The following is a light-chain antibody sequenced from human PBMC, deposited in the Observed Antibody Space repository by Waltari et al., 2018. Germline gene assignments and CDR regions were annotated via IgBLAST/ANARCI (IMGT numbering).Light chain of an antibody. Sequence: DFVMTQSPDSLAVSLGERATINCRSSRNVLHGSTNKNYLAWYQQKPQQPPKFLIYWASTRESGVPDRFIGSGSGTDFTLTISSLQAEDVAVYYCQQYYSSPQTFGQGTRVEIK. CDR1: RNVLHGSTNKNY. CDR2: WAS. J-gene: IGKJ2*01. V-gene: IGKV4-1*01. CDR3: QQYYSSPQT.